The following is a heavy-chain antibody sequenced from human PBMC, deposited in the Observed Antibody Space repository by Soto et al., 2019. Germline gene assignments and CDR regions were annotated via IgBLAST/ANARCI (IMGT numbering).Heavy chain of an antibody. J-gene: IGHJ5*02. D-gene: IGHD3-16*01. CDR2: ISATGGGT. CDR1: GFKFSNYA. Sequence: RLSCAASGFKFSNYAMSWVRQAPGKGLEWVSLISATGGGTYYADSVKGRFTISRDNSHNTLYLQVHSLTAEDTAVYYCAKDRRAGGNSAFYFDLWGQGAQVTVSS. V-gene: IGHV3-23*01. CDR3: AKDRRAGGNSAFYFDL.